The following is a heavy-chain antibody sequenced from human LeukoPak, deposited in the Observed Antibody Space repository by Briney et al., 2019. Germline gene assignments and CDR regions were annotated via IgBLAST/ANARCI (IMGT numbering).Heavy chain of an antibody. CDR1: GFTFSSYA. J-gene: IGHJ2*01. CDR3: ATHSGYEFAVSFGGSWYFDL. Sequence: GGSLRLSCAASGFTFSSYAMSWVRQAPGKGLEWVSAISGSGGSTYYADSVKGRFTISRDNSKNTLYLQMNSLRAEDTAVYYCATHSGYEFAVSFGGSWYFDLWGRGTLVTVSS. V-gene: IGHV3-23*01. D-gene: IGHD5-12*01. CDR2: ISGSGGST.